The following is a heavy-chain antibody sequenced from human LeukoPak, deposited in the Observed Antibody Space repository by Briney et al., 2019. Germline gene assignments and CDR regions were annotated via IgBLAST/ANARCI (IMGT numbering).Heavy chain of an antibody. J-gene: IGHJ4*02. CDR3: ARDDVGYSSGWYDY. CDR2: ISGSSSFI. D-gene: IGHD6-19*01. CDR1: GFTFSDYS. V-gene: IGHV3-21*01. Sequence: GGSLRLSCVASGFTFSDYSMNWVRQTPGKGLEWVSSISGSSSFIFYADSLKGRFTISRDNSKNSLYLQMNSLRADDTAVYYCARDDVGYSSGWYDYWGQGTLVTVSS.